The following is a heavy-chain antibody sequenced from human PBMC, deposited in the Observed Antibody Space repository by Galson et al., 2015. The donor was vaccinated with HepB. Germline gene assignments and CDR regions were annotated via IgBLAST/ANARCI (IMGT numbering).Heavy chain of an antibody. CDR1: GYTFTSYY. CDR2: INPSGGST. Sequence: SGYTFTSYYMHWVRQAPGQGLEWMGIINPSGGSTSYAQKSQGRVTMTRDTSTSTVYMELSSLRSEDTAVYYCARARLDLYGSGIQYRKYYYYNYGTDVSGQGTTVTASS. J-gene: IGHJ6*02. V-gene: IGHV1-46*01. D-gene: IGHD3-10*01. CDR3: ARARLDLYGSGIQYRKYYYYNYGTDV.